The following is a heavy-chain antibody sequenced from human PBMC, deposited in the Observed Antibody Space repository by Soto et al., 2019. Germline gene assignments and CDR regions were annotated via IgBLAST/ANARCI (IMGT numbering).Heavy chain of an antibody. V-gene: IGHV3-53*01. CDR2: IWSAGLI. J-gene: IGHJ6*02. Sequence: GGTLRLCCASSGFTVSNKYMSWVRQAPGKGLEWVSVIWSAGLIYYADSVRGRFTISRDTSKNILYLEMTSLRADDTAVYYCAREAPMDVWGQGTTVTVSS. CDR3: AREAPMDV. CDR1: GFTVSNKY.